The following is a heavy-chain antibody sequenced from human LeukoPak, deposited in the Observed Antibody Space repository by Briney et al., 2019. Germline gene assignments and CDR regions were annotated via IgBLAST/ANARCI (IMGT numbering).Heavy chain of an antibody. V-gene: IGHV3-23*01. D-gene: IGHD4-17*01. CDR1: GFTFSNNV. CDR2: ISDSGSAT. J-gene: IGHJ4*02. Sequence: GGSLRLSCAASGFTFSNNVMTWVRQAPGKGLEWVSSISDSGSATYYIDSVRGRFTISRDNSKNTLYLQMNSLRAEDTAVYYCSGPGYGSPISNFDYWGQGTLVTVSS. CDR3: SGPGYGSPISNFDY.